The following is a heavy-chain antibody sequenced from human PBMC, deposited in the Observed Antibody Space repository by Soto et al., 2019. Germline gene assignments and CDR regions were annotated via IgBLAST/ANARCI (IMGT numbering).Heavy chain of an antibody. CDR3: ARGEREIFGVVSTFSSSFCMDV. CDR1: GGTFSSYA. Sequence: QVQLVQSGAEVKKPGSSVKVSCKASGGTFSSYAISWVRQAPGQGLEWMGGIIPIFGTANYAQKFQGRVTITADKSTSTAYMELSSLRSEDKAVYYCARGEREIFGVVSTFSSSFCMDVWGQGTTVTVS. CDR2: IIPIFGTA. J-gene: IGHJ6*02. V-gene: IGHV1-69*06. D-gene: IGHD3-3*01.